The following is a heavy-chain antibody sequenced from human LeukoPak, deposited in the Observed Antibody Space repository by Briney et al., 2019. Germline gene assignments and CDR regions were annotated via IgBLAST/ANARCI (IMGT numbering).Heavy chain of an antibody. V-gene: IGHV4-30-4*01. D-gene: IGHD2-2*01. CDR1: GGSISSGDYY. J-gene: IGHJ6*02. CDR2: IYYSGST. Sequence: SQTLSLTCTVSGGSISSGDYYWSWIRQPPGKGLEWIGYIYYSGSTYYNPSLKSRVTISVDTSKNQFSLKLSSVTAADTAVYYCARGGFCSSTSCPPDVWGQGTTVTVSS. CDR3: ARGGFCSSTSCPPDV.